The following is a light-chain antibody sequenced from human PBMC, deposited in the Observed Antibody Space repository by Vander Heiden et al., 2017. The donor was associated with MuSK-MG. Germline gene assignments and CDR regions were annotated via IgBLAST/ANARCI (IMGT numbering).Light chain of an antibody. J-gene: IGLJ3*02. CDR2: DVS. V-gene: IGLV2-14*03. CDR3: ASFTSGTTWV. Sequence: WYQQHPGKVPRLMIYDVSHRPSGISHRFSGSKSGVTPSLTISDLQADDEATYYCASFTSGTTWVFGGGTKLTLL.